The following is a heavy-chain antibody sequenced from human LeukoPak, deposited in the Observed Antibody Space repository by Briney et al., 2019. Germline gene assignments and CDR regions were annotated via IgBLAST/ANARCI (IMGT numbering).Heavy chain of an antibody. D-gene: IGHD5-18*01. V-gene: IGHV4-31*03. Sequence: PSETLSLTCTVSGDSISGAVYYWSWIRQHPGKGLEWIGYIYFSGSAYYNPSLKSRVSISVDTSKNQFSLKLSSVTAADTAVYYCARAQGHSAMVLTGYFDYWGQGSLVTVSS. CDR2: IYFSGSA. J-gene: IGHJ4*02. CDR1: GDSISGAVYY. CDR3: ARAQGHSAMVLTGYFDY.